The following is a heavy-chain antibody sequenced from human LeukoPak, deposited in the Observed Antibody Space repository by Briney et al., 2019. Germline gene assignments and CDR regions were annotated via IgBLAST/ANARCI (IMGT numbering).Heavy chain of an antibody. CDR2: ISSSGSTI. V-gene: IGHV3-48*03. CDR3: ARVGGSYEFDY. D-gene: IGHD1-26*01. CDR1: GFTFSSYE. Sequence: PGWSLRLSCAASGFTFSSYEMNWVRQAPGKGLEWVSYISSSGSTIYYADSVKGRFTISRDNAKNSLYLQMSSLRAEDTAVYYCARVGGSYEFDYWGQGTLVTVSS. J-gene: IGHJ4*02.